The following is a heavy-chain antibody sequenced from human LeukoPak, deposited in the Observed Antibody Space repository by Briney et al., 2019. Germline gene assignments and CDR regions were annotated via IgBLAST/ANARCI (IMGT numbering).Heavy chain of an antibody. CDR1: VRPISRGGYY. CDR2: IYYSGST. J-gene: IGHJ4*02. V-gene: IGHV4-31*03. Sequence: TLSLTCTLSVRPISRGGYYWSWIRQHPGKGLEWIGCIYYSGSTYYNPSLKSRVTISVDTSKNQFSLKLSSVTAADTAVYYCARANCGGGSCYSDYWGQGTLVTVYS. CDR3: ARANCGGGSCYSDY. D-gene: IGHD2-15*01.